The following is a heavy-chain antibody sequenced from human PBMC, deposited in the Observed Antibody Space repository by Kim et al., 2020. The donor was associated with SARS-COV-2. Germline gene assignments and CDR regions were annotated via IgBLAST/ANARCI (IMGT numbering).Heavy chain of an antibody. CDR3: TTAVQWFGYYYFDY. Sequence: AEPVKGRFTISRDDSKNTLYLQMNSLKTADTAVYYCTTAVQWFGYYYFDYWGQGTLVTVSS. J-gene: IGHJ4*02. D-gene: IGHD3-10*01. V-gene: IGHV3-15*01.